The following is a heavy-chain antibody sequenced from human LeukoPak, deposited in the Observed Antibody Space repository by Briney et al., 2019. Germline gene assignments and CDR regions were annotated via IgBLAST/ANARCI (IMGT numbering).Heavy chain of an antibody. CDR2: ISSSSSTI. V-gene: IGHV3-48*01. Sequence: GGSLRLSCAASGFTFSSYSMNWVRQAPGKGLEWVSYISSSSSTIYYADSVKGRFTISRDNAKNSLYLQMNSLRAEDTAVYYCARWGYSSSCNYYYYYYMDVWGKGTTVTVSS. J-gene: IGHJ6*03. D-gene: IGHD6-13*01. CDR3: ARWGYSSSCNYYYYYYMDV. CDR1: GFTFSSYS.